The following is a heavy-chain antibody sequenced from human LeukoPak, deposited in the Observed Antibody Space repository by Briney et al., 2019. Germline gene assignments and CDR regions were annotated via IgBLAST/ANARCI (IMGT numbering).Heavy chain of an antibody. CDR2: FDPEDGET. D-gene: IGHD6-13*01. CDR1: GYTLTELS. J-gene: IGHJ6*02. CDR3: ATGRYSSSFEYYYGMDV. Sequence: ASVKVSCKVSGYTLTELSMHWVRQAPGKGLEWMGGFDPEDGETIYAQKFQGRVTMTEDTSTDTAYMELSSLRSEDTAVYYCATGRYSSSFEYYYGMDVWGQGTTVTVSS. V-gene: IGHV1-24*01.